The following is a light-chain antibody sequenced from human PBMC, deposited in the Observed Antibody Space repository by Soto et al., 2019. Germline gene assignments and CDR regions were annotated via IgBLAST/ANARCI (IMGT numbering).Light chain of an antibody. CDR1: QSISVW. CDR2: KAS. J-gene: IGKJ1*01. V-gene: IGKV1-5*03. Sequence: DIQMTQSPSTLSASVGDRVTITCRASQSISVWLAWYQQKAGKAPNLLIYKASRLESGVPSRFSGSGSETEFTPTISGLQPGDSATYYCQQYNSYSQTLGQGTKVDIK. CDR3: QQYNSYSQT.